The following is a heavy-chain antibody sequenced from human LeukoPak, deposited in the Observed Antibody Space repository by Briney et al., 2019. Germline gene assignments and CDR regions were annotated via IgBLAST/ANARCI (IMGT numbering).Heavy chain of an antibody. V-gene: IGHV1-69*05. Sequence: SVKVSCKASGGTFSSYAISWVRQAPGQGLGWMGRIIPIFGTANYAQKFQGRVTITTDESTSTAYMELSSLRSEDTAVYYCARVVTDSSSWSSPVPAEYFQHWGQGTLVTVSS. CDR3: ARVVTDSSSWSSPVPAEYFQH. J-gene: IGHJ1*01. CDR2: IIPIFGTA. D-gene: IGHD6-13*01. CDR1: GGTFSSYA.